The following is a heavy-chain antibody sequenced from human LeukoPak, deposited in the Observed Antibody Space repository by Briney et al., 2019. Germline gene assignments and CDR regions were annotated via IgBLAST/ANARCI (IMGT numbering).Heavy chain of an antibody. CDR1: GGSISSYY. CDR3: AQAVYVNWFDP. Sequence: PSETLSLTCTVSGGSISSYYWSWIRQPPGKGLEWIGYIYYSGSTYYNPSLKSRVTISVDTSKNQFSLKLSSVTAADTAVYYCAQAVYVNWFDPWGQGTLVTVSS. CDR2: IYYSGST. V-gene: IGHV4-59*01. D-gene: IGHD5/OR15-5a*01. J-gene: IGHJ5*02.